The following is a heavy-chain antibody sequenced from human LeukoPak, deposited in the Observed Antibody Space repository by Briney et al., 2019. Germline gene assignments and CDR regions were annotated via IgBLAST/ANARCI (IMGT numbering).Heavy chain of an antibody. CDR1: GFTFDDYT. CDR3: AKARGGDRYYMDV. J-gene: IGHJ6*03. CDR2: ISWNSGTI. Sequence: GGSLRLSCAASGFTFDDYTMHWVRQAPGKGLEWVSVISWNSGTIGYADSVKGRFTISRDNAKNSLYLKMNSLRAEDPALYYCAKARGGDRYYMDVWGKGTTVTVSS. D-gene: IGHD3-16*01. V-gene: IGHV3-9*01.